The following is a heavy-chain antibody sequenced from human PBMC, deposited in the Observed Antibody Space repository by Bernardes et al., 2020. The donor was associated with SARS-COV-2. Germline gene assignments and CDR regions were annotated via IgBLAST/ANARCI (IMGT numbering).Heavy chain of an antibody. D-gene: IGHD3-3*01. V-gene: IGHV3-74*01. J-gene: IGHJ6*02. CDR2: IIREGSST. CDR3: ARKGYDFWSGYGYYYYYGLDV. CDR1: GFTFSIYW. Sequence: GGSLRLSCAASGFTFSIYWMHWVRQIQGKGRVWVSGIIREGSSTSYAASGTGRSTTPRDNAKNTLYLHVNSLRAEDTAVYYCARKGYDFWSGYGYYYYYGLDVWGQGTTVTVSS.